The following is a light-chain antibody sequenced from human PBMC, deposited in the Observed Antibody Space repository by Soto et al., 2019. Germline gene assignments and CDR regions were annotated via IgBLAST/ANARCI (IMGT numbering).Light chain of an antibody. V-gene: IGKV1-39*01. CDR3: QQSYSTPRT. CDR1: QSISRY. CDR2: GAS. Sequence: DIQMTQSPSSLSASVGDRVTITCRASQSISRYLNWYQQKPGEAPRLLMYGASSLQSGVPSRFSGSGSGKDFTLTISSLQPEDFAIYYCQQSYSTPRTFGQGTKVEIK. J-gene: IGKJ1*01.